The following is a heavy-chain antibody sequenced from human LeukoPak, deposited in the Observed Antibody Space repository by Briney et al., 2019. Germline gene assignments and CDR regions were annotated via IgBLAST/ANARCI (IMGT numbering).Heavy chain of an antibody. J-gene: IGHJ4*02. CDR2: IYYSGST. D-gene: IGHD1-26*01. V-gene: IGHV4-59*08. CDR3: AREIVGATGTFDY. Sequence: SETLSLTCAVYGGSFSSYYWSWIRQPPGKGLEWIGYIYYSGSTNYNPSLKSRVTISVDTSKNQFSLKLSSVTAADTAVYYCAREIVGATGTFDYWGQGTLVTVSS. CDR1: GGSFSSYY.